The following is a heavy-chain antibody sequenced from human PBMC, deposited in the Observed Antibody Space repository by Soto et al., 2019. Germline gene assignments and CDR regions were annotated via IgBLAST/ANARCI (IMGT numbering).Heavy chain of an antibody. J-gene: IGHJ6*02. CDR1: GGTFSSYA. Sequence: QVQLVQSGAEVKKPGSSVKVSCTASGGTFSSYAISWVRQAPGQGLEWMGGVIPIFGTANYAQKFQGRGTITADESTSTIYMELSSLGSEDTGVYYCPRSTYGSGSYYNGGCCYFYYYGMDVWGQGTTVTVSS. V-gene: IGHV1-69*01. CDR2: VIPIFGTA. D-gene: IGHD3-10*01. CDR3: PRSTYGSGSYYNGGCCYFYYYGMDV.